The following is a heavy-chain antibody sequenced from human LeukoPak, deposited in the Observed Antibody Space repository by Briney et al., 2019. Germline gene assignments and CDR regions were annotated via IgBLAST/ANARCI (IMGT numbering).Heavy chain of an antibody. J-gene: IGHJ6*02. CDR3: ARLWWEPRSTSYYYGMDV. D-gene: IGHD2-15*01. V-gene: IGHV4-59*08. CDR2: IYYSGST. CDR1: GGSISSYY. Sequence: SETLSLTCTVSGGSISSYYWSWIRQPPGKGLEWIGYIYYSGSTNYNPSLKSRVTISVDTSKNQFSLKLSSVTAADTAVYYCARLWWEPRSTSYYYGMDVWGQGTTVTVSS.